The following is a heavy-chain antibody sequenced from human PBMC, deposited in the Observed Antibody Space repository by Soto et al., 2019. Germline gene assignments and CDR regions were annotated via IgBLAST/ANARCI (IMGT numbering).Heavy chain of an antibody. CDR1: GYTFTSYA. J-gene: IGHJ2*01. Sequence: QVQLVQSGAEVKKPGASVKVSCKASGYTFTSYAMHWVRQAPGQRLEWMGWINAGNGNTKYSQKFQGRVTVTRDTSASTAYMELGSLRSEDTAVYYCARAISSVTTFYFDLWGRGTLVTVSS. D-gene: IGHD4-17*01. CDR2: INAGNGNT. CDR3: ARAISSVTTFYFDL. V-gene: IGHV1-3*01.